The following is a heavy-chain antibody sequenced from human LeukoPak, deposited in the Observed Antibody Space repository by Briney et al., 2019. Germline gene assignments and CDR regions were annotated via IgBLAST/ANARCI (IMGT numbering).Heavy chain of an antibody. CDR1: GFTFSSYA. D-gene: IGHD3-3*01. CDR3: ATVKRGGLAIFGVLDY. V-gene: IGHV3-23*01. J-gene: IGHJ4*02. Sequence: PGGSLRLSCAASGFTFSSYAMSWVRQAPGKGLEWVSAISGSGGSTYYADSVKGRFTISRDNSKNTLYLQMNSLRAEDTAVYYCATVKRGGLAIFGVLDYWGQGTLVTVSS. CDR2: ISGSGGST.